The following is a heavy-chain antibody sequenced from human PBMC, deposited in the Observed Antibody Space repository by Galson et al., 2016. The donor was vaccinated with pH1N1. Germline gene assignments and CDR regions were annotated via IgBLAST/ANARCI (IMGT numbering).Heavy chain of an antibody. D-gene: IGHD6-19*01. CDR1: GFTFRNSA. J-gene: IGHJ4*02. V-gene: IGHV3-23*01. Sequence: SLRLSCAASGFTFRNSAMTWVRQAPGKGLEWVSSITGTGVSTYYSDSVKGRLTISRDNSKNTLFLQMNSLRAEDTALYYCARLPQPGIAVAGTLINWGQGALVTVSS. CDR2: ITGTGVST. CDR3: ARLPQPGIAVAGTLIN.